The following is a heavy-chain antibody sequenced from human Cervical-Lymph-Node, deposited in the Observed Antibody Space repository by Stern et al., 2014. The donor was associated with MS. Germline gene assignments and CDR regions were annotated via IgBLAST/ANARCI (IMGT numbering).Heavy chain of an antibody. D-gene: IGHD3-9*01. V-gene: IGHV1-46*01. J-gene: IGHJ4*02. CDR1: GYTFTNYY. CDR2: INPSGDST. Sequence: HVQLVQSGAEVKKPGASVKISCKASGYTFTNYYMHLVRQAPGQGLEWMGIINPSGDSTSYAQKFEGRVTMTRDTSTSTVNMELSSLTSGDTAVYYCARLRGYNVLTGYLDYWGQGTLVTVSS. CDR3: ARLRGYNVLTGYLDY.